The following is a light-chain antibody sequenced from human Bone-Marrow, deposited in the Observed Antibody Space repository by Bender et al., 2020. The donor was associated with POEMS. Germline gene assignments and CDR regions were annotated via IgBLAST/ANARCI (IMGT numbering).Light chain of an antibody. CDR2: DVN. CDR1: SSDVGSYNF. Sequence: QSALTQPASVSGSPGQSITISCTGTSSDVGSYNFVSWYQQHPGKAPKLMIYDVNKRPSGVPDRFSGSKSGNTASLTISGLQAKDEADYYCSPYTSSSTHVFGTGTKVTVL. CDR3: SPYTSSSTHV. V-gene: IGLV2-14*02. J-gene: IGLJ1*01.